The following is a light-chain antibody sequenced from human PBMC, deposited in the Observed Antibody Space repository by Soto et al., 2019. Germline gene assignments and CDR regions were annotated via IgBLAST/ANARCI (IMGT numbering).Light chain of an antibody. J-gene: IGKJ4*01. V-gene: IGKV3-20*01. CDR1: QSVSRSY. CDR2: VAS. CDR3: QQYGSSPLT. Sequence: EIVLTQSPATLSLSPVDRATLSCMASQSVSRSYLAWYQQKPGKAPRLLIYVASSRATGIPARFSGSGSGTEFTLTIRRLEPEDFAVYYCQQYGSSPLTFGGGTKVDIK.